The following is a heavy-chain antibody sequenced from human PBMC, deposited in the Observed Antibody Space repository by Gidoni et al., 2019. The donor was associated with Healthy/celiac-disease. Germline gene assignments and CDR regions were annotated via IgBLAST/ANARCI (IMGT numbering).Heavy chain of an antibody. CDR2: MNPNSGNT. V-gene: IGHV1-8*01. Sequence: QVQLVQSGAEVKKPGASVKVSCKASGYTFTSSDINWVRQATGQGLEWMGWMNPNSGNTGYEQKFQGRVTMTRNTSISTAYMELSSLRSEDTAVYYCARGRWPDIVVVPAAASLMDVWGQGTTVTVSS. CDR1: GYTFTSSD. D-gene: IGHD2-2*01. J-gene: IGHJ6*02. CDR3: ARGRWPDIVVVPAAASLMDV.